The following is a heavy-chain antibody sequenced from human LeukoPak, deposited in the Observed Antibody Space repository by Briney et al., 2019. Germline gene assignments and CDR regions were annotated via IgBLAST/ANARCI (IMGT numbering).Heavy chain of an antibody. V-gene: IGHV3-23*01. CDR3: AREDHSGADAFDI. D-gene: IGHD5-12*01. Sequence: PGGSLRLSCVASGFTFRSYAMNWVRRAPGKGLEWVSTLSGGGGGTYYADSVKGRFTISRDNGKNSLYLQINSLRAEDTAVYFCAREDHSGADAFDIWGQGTMVTVSS. CDR1: GFTFRSYA. CDR2: LSGGGGGT. J-gene: IGHJ3*02.